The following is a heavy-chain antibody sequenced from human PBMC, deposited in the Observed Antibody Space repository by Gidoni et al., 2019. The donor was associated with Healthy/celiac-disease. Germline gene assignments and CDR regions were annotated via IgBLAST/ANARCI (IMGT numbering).Heavy chain of an antibody. V-gene: IGHV4-39*07. CDR1: GGSISTTTYY. D-gene: IGHD4-4*01. CDR3: ATSPAVTTHPDAFDI. Sequence: QLQLQESGPGLVKPSETLSLTCTVSGGSISTTTYYWAWVRQPPGKGLEWIGSIYYSGSTYYNPSLKSRHTISVDTSKNQFSLKLSSVTAADTAVYYCATSPAVTTHPDAFDIWGQGTMVTVSS. CDR2: IYYSGST. J-gene: IGHJ3*02.